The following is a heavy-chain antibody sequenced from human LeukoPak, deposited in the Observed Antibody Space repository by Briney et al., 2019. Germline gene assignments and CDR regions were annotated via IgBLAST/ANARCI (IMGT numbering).Heavy chain of an antibody. J-gene: IGHJ4*02. CDR3: ARDGDYGGFDY. V-gene: IGHV4-61*02. Sequence: TLSLTCTVSGGSISSGSYYWSWIRQPAGKGLEWIGRIYTSGSTNYNPSLKSRVTISVDTSKNQFSLKLSSVTAADTAVYYCARDGDYGGFDYWGQGTLVTVSS. D-gene: IGHD4-17*01. CDR2: IYTSGST. CDR1: GGSISSGSYY.